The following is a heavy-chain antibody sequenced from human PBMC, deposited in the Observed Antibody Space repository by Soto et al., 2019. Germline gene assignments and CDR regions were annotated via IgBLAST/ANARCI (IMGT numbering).Heavy chain of an antibody. J-gene: IGHJ2*01. CDR3: AKARPANSNVRYFDF. D-gene: IGHD6-13*01. CDR1: GDSISGYY. V-gene: IGHV4-59*01. CDR2: IFPSGSSIS. Sequence: QVQLQESGPGLVKPSETLSLTCTVSGDSISGYYWSWIRQPPGKGLEWIGYIFPSGSSISNPNPSLKSRVTISVDTPKNQFSLRLSSVTAADTAVYYCAKARPANSNVRYFDFWGRGTLVTVFS.